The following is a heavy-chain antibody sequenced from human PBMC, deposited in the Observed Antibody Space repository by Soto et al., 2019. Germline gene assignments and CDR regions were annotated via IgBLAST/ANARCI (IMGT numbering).Heavy chain of an antibody. V-gene: IGHV4-34*01. CDR1: GGSLSGYY. CDR3: ATGKYNFSSGPKGWFDT. CDR2: INHSGST. D-gene: IGHD3-3*01. Sequence: SETLSLTCAVYGGSLSGYYWSWIRQPPGKGLEWIGEINHSGSTNYNPSLKSRVTISVDTSKNQFSLKLSSVTAADTAVYSCATGKYNFSSGPKGWFDTWGQGTLVTVSS. J-gene: IGHJ5*02.